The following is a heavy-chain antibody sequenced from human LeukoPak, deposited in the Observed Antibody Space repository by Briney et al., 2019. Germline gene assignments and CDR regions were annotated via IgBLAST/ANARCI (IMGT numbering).Heavy chain of an antibody. J-gene: IGHJ4*02. Sequence: ASVKVSCKASGYTFTGYYMHWVRQAPGQGLEWMGWINPYNGNTNYAQKLQGRVTMTTDTSTSTAYMELRSLRSDDTAVYYCARYSSSSGGGYWGQGTLVTVSS. V-gene: IGHV1-18*04. CDR3: ARYSSSSGGGY. CDR1: GYTFTGYY. CDR2: INPYNGNT. D-gene: IGHD6-6*01.